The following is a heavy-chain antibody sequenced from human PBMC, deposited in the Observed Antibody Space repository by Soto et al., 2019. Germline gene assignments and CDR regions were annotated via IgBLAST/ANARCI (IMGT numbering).Heavy chain of an antibody. CDR3: ARRXLRNYDFWSGHNYGMDV. Sequence: GASVKVSCKASGYTFTGCYMHWVRQAPGQGLEWMGWINPNSGGTNYAQKFQGRVTMTRDTSISTAYMELSRLRSDDTAVYYCARRXLRNYDFWSGHNYGMDVWGQGTTVTVSS. V-gene: IGHV1-2*02. CDR2: INPNSGGT. CDR1: GYTFTGCY. D-gene: IGHD3-3*01. J-gene: IGHJ6*02.